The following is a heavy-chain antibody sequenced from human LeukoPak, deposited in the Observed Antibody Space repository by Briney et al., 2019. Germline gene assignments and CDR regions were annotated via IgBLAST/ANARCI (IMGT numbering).Heavy chain of an antibody. CDR3: ARGAGSGSYGAYYYYMDV. J-gene: IGHJ6*03. Sequence: ASVKVSFKASGYTFTSYDINWVRQATGQGLEWMGWMNPNSGNTGYAQKFQGRVTMTRNTSISTAYMELSSLRSEDTAVYYCARGAGSGSYGAYYYYMDVWGKGTTVTVSS. CDR2: MNPNSGNT. D-gene: IGHD3-10*01. V-gene: IGHV1-8*01. CDR1: GYTFTSYD.